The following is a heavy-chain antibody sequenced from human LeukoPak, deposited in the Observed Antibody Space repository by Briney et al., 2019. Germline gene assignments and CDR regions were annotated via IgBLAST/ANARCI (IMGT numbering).Heavy chain of an antibody. J-gene: IGHJ4*02. CDR3: ARNHYDSSGYYFPLGY. CDR2: ISSDGSNK. V-gene: IGHV3-30*04. Sequence: PGRSLRLSCAASGFTFSSYAMHWVRQAPGKGLEWVAVISSDGSNKYYADSVKGRFTISRDNSKNTPYLQMNSLRDEDTAMYYCARNHYDSSGYYFPLGYWGQGTLVTVSS. D-gene: IGHD3-22*01. CDR1: GFTFSSYA.